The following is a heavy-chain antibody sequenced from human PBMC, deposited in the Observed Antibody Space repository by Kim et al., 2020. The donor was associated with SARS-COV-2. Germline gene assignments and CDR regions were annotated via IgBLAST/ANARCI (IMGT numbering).Heavy chain of an antibody. D-gene: IGHD2-8*01. Sequence: DPEDGETIYAQKFQGRVTMTKNTSTDAAYMELSSLRSEDTAVYYCATRCYWGQGTLVTVSS. CDR2: DPEDGET. J-gene: IGHJ4*02. CDR3: ATRCY. V-gene: IGHV1-24*01.